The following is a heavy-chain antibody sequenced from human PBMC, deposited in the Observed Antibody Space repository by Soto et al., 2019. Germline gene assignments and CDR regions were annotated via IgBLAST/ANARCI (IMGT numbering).Heavy chain of an antibody. J-gene: IGHJ6*02. CDR1: GCSVSSGSYQ. CDR2: IHVSGST. Sequence: PSETLSLTCTVSGCSVSSGSYQWTWIRQPPGKGLEWIGYIHVSGSTNDNPSLKGRVTMSIDTSKNQFSLKLSSVTAADTAVYYCARDGHGMDVWGQGTKVTVSS. CDR3: ARDGHGMDV. V-gene: IGHV4-61*01.